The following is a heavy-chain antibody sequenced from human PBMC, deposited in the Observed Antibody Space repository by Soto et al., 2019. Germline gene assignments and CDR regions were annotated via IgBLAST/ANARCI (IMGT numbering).Heavy chain of an antibody. Sequence: QLQLQESGPGLVKPSETLSLTCTVSGGSISSSSYYWGWIRQPPGKGLEWIGSIYYSGSTYYNPSLKSRVTISVDTSKNQFSLKLSSVTAADTAVYYCARPVPRFSNRIWDSGHDAFDIWGQGTMVTVSS. CDR3: ARPVPRFSNRIWDSGHDAFDI. CDR2: IYYSGST. CDR1: GGSISSSSYY. D-gene: IGHD3-3*01. J-gene: IGHJ3*02. V-gene: IGHV4-39*01.